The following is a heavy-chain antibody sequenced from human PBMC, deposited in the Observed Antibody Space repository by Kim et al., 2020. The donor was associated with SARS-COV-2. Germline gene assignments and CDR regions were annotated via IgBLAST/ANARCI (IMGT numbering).Heavy chain of an antibody. CDR3: ARRITMVRGTFDY. D-gene: IGHD3-10*01. J-gene: IGHJ4*02. Sequence: GESLKISCKGSGYSFTSYWIVWVRQMPGKGLEWMGIIYPGDSDTRYSPSFQGQVTISADKSISTAYLQWSSLKASDTAMYYCARRITMVRGTFDYWGQGTLVTVYS. V-gene: IGHV5-51*01. CDR1: GYSFTSYW. CDR2: IYPGDSDT.